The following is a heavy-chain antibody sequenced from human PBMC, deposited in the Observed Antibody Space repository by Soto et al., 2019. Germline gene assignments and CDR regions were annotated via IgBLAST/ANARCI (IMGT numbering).Heavy chain of an antibody. D-gene: IGHD4-17*01. Sequence: ASVKVSCKASGGTFSSYAISWVRQAPGQGLEWMGGIIPIFGTANYAQKFQGRVTITADESTSTAYMELSSLRSEDTAVYYCARSLRFSCGMDVWGQGTTVTVSS. CDR3: ARSLRFSCGMDV. CDR1: GGTFSSYA. CDR2: IIPIFGTA. J-gene: IGHJ6*02. V-gene: IGHV1-69*13.